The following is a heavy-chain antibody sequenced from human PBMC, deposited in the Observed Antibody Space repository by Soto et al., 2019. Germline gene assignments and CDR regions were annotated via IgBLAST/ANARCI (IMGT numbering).Heavy chain of an antibody. V-gene: IGHV4-59*01. Sequence: QVHLQESGPRLVRPSETLSLTCTVSGDSISSSYWSWIRQPPGKGLEWIGCIDYTGSTYYNPSRKTPVTISVDKSKSQFYLKVDSVTAADTAVYYCARMGDWGEFVDSWGQGALVTVSS. J-gene: IGHJ5*01. CDR2: IDYTGST. D-gene: IGHD2-21*02. CDR3: ARMGDWGEFVDS. CDR1: GDSISSSY.